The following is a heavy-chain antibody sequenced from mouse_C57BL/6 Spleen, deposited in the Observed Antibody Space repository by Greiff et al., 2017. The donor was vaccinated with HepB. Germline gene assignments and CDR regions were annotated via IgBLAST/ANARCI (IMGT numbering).Heavy chain of an antibody. J-gene: IGHJ2*01. D-gene: IGHD1-1*01. Sequence: VQLQQSGAELARPGASVKMSCKASGYTFTSYTMHWVKQRPGQGLEWIGYINPSSGYTKYNQKFKDKATLTADKSSSTAYMQLSSLTSEDSAVYYCARVAITTVVAPVDYWGQGTTLTVSS. CDR2: INPSSGYT. CDR1: GYTFTSYT. V-gene: IGHV1-4*01. CDR3: ARVAITTVVAPVDY.